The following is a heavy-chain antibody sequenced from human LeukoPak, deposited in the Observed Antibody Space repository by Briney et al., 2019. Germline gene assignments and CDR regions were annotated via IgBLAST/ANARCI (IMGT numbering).Heavy chain of an antibody. J-gene: IGHJ4*02. V-gene: IGHV4-38-2*01. CDR3: ARRFLSSGVDY. CDR1: GYSISSGYY. CDR2: IYHSGST. Sequence: PSETLSLTCAVSGYSISSGYYWGWIRQPPGKGLEWIGSIYHSGSTYYNPSLKSRVTISVDTSKNQFSLKLSSVTAADTAVYYCARRFLSSGVDYWGQGTLVTVSS. D-gene: IGHD6-19*01.